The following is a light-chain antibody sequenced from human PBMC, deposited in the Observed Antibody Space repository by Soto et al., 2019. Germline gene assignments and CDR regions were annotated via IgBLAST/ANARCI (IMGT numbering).Light chain of an antibody. V-gene: IGKV4-1*01. Sequence: DIVVTQSPDSLAVSLGERATINCKSGQSVLYSSNNKNYLAWYRQKPGQPPALLIYWASTRQSGVPDRFSGRGSGTDFTLTINSLQAEDVAVYYCQQYYSTPWTFGQGTKVELK. J-gene: IGKJ1*01. CDR3: QQYYSTPWT. CDR1: QSVLYSSNNKNY. CDR2: WAS.